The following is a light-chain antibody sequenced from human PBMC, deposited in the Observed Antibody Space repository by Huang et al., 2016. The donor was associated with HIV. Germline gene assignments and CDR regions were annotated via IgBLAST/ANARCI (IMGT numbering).Light chain of an antibody. CDR2: DAS. CDR1: QSVSSY. Sequence: EIVLTQSPATLSLSPGERATLSCRASQSVSSYLAWYQQKPGQAPRLLIYDASNRATGVPARCSGRGSGTDFTLTISSLEPEDFAVYYCQQRSNWPYTFGQGTKLEIK. J-gene: IGKJ2*01. V-gene: IGKV3-11*01. CDR3: QQRSNWPYT.